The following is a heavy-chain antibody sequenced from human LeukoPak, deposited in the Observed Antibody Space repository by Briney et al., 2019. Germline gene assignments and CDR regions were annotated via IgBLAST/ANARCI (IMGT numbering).Heavy chain of an antibody. CDR2: ISAYNGNT. CDR1: GGTFSSYA. V-gene: IGHV1-18*01. J-gene: IGHJ6*02. CDR3: ARDLYSGSPYYYYGMDV. Sequence: ASVKVSCKASGGTFSSYAISWVRQAPGQGLEWMGWISAYNGNTNNAQKLQGRVTMTTDTSTSTAYMELRSLRSDDTAVYYCARDLYSGSPYYYYGMDVWGQGTTVTVSS. D-gene: IGHD1-26*01.